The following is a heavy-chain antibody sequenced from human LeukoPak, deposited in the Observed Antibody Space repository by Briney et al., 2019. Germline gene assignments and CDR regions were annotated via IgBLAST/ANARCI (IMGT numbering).Heavy chain of an antibody. CDR3: ARGAYGDYDY. CDR2: ISARGDST. V-gene: IGHV3-23*01. Sequence: GGSLRLSCAASGFTFSSYAVGWVRQAPGKGLEWVSAISARGDSTYYADSVEGRFTISRDNSKNTLYLQMNSLRGEDTALYYCARGAYGDYDYWGQGTLVTVSS. CDR1: GFTFSSYA. J-gene: IGHJ4*02. D-gene: IGHD4-17*01.